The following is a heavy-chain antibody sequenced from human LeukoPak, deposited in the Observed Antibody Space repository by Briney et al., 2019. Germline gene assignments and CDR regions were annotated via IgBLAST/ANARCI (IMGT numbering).Heavy chain of an antibody. Sequence: GASVKVSCKASGYTFTSYAMNWVRQVPGQGLEWMGWINTNTGNPTYAQGFTGRFVFSLDTSVSTAYLQISSLKAEDTAVYYCARVSLGHYDLWSGATPYYFDYWGQGTLVTVSS. J-gene: IGHJ4*02. D-gene: IGHD3-3*01. CDR1: GYTFTSYA. CDR3: ARVSLGHYDLWSGATPYYFDY. V-gene: IGHV7-4-1*02. CDR2: INTNTGNP.